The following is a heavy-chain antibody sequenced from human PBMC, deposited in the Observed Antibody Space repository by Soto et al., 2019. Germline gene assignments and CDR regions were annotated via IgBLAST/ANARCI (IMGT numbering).Heavy chain of an antibody. CDR2: INPGSGVT. CDR3: ARVAGHKNARFDT. J-gene: IGHJ4*02. Sequence: ASVKVSCKASGYSFTKYHMHWVRQAPGQGLEWMGWINPGSGVTNQAQKFQGRVTMTRDTSITTTYMELNSLTSDDTAVYYCARVAGHKNARFDTWCQGALVTVSS. CDR1: GYSFTKYH. D-gene: IGHD1-1*01. V-gene: IGHV1-2*02.